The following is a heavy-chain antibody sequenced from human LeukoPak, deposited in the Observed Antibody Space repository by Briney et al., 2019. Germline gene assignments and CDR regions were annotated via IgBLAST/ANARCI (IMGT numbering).Heavy chain of an antibody. CDR2: INHSGST. CDR1: GGSISSGGYY. V-gene: IGHV4-30-2*01. J-gene: IGHJ5*02. CDR3: ARGITIFGVAKNPRFDP. D-gene: IGHD3-3*01. Sequence: PSQTLSLTCTVSGGSISSGGYYWSWIRQPPGKGLEWIGEINHSGSTNYNPSLKSRVTISVDTSKNQFSLKLSSVTAADTAVYYCARGITIFGVAKNPRFDPWGQGTLVTVSS.